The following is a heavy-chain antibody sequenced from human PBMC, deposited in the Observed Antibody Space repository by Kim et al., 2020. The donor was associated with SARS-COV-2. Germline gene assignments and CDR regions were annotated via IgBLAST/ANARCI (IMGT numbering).Heavy chain of an antibody. D-gene: IGHD3-10*01. V-gene: IGHV3-21*01. CDR2: IRGESTYI. Sequence: GGSLRLSCAASGFIFSSYSMNWVRQAPGKGLEWVSSIRGESTYIYYADSVKGRFTISRDNAKNSLYLQMNSLRAEDTAVYYCARGRGASYYYYYMDVWGKGTTVTVSS. CDR3: ARGRGASYYYYYMDV. J-gene: IGHJ6*03. CDR1: GFIFSSYS.